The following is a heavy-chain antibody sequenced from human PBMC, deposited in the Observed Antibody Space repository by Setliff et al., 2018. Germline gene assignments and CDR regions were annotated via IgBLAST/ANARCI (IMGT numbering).Heavy chain of an antibody. CDR1: GGSISSYY. J-gene: IGHJ6*03. D-gene: IGHD6-19*01. V-gene: IGHV4-4*07. CDR3: AREQWLDPPGYYYMDV. Sequence: NPSETLSLTCTVSGGSISSYYWSWIRQPAGKGLEWIGHIYIGGSANYNPSLKSRVTMSIDTSKNQFSLKPNSVTAADMAVYYCAREQWLDPPGYYYMDVWAKGTTVTVSS. CDR2: IYIGGSA.